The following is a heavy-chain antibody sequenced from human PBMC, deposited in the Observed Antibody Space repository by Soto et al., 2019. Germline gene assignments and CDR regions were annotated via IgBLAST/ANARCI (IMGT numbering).Heavy chain of an antibody. CDR2: INHSGST. CDR1: GGSFSGYY. J-gene: IGHJ6*02. CDR3: ARLPLYYYYGMDV. V-gene: IGHV4-34*01. Sequence: WETLSLTCAVYGGSFSGYYWSWIRQPPGKGLEWIGEINHSGSTNYNPSLKSRVTISVDTSKNQFSLKLSSVTAADTAVYYCARLPLYYYYGMDVWGQGTTVTVSS.